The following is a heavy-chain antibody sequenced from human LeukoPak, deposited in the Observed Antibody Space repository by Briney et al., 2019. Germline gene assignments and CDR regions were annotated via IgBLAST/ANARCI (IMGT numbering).Heavy chain of an antibody. J-gene: IGHJ6*03. CDR1: GFTFSSYG. CDR2: IWYDGSNK. Sequence: GRSLRLSCAASGFTFSSYGMHWVRQAPGKGLEWVAVIWYDGSNKYYADSVKGRFTISRDNAKNSLYLQMNSLRAEDTAVYYCASVGRTTGTTSGYYYYMDVWGKGTTVTVSS. CDR3: ASVGRTTGTTSGYYYYMDV. V-gene: IGHV3-33*03. D-gene: IGHD1-1*01.